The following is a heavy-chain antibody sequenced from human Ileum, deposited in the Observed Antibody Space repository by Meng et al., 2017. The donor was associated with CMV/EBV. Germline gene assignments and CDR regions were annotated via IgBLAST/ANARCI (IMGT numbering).Heavy chain of an antibody. V-gene: IGHV2-5*02. CDR2: IYWDDDK. J-gene: IGHJ4*01. CDR3: AHRLPGVGSGWDSGVFDY. Sequence: LSPGGVGVAWTRPPPGKALECLGIIYWDDDKRYNPSLTSRLSITKDTSKNQVVLTMTNMDPVDTATYYCAHRLPGVGSGWDSGVFDYWGHGTLVTVSS. D-gene: IGHD2-15*01. CDR1: LSPGGVG.